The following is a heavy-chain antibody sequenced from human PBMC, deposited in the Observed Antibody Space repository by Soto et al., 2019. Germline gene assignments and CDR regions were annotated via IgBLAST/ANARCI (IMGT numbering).Heavy chain of an antibody. CDR2: IYYSGST. D-gene: IGHD3-3*01. CDR1: GGSFSGYY. J-gene: IGHJ6*03. Sequence: SETLSLTCAVYGGSFSGYYWSWTRQPPGKGLEWIGYIYYSGSTNYNPSLKSQVTISVDTSKNQFSLKLSSVTAADTAVYYCARRPHEFWSGYYKDGYYMDVWGKGTMVTVSS. CDR3: ARRPHEFWSGYYKDGYYMDV. V-gene: IGHV4-59*08.